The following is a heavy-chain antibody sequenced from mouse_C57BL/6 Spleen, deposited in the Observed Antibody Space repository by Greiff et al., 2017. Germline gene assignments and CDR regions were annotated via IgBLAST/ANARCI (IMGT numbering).Heavy chain of an antibody. CDR3: ASFYYDYDPLFDY. CDR1: GYSITSGYY. Sequence: EVQLLESGPGLVKPSQSLSLTCSVTGYSITSGYYWNWIRQFPGNKLEWMGYISYDGSNNYNPSLKNRISITRDTSKNQFFLKLNSVTTEDTATYYCASFYYDYDPLFDYWGQGTTLTVSS. CDR2: ISYDGSN. V-gene: IGHV3-6*01. J-gene: IGHJ2*01. D-gene: IGHD2-4*01.